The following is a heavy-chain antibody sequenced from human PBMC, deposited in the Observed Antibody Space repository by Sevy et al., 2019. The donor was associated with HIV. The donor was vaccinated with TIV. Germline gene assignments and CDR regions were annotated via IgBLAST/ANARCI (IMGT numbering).Heavy chain of an antibody. CDR2: ISGGGGGT. J-gene: IGHJ2*01. D-gene: IGHD6-13*01. V-gene: IGHV3-23*01. CDR3: AKHYIHDIADGWYFDL. Sequence: GGSLRLSCAASGFTFNNYAMSWVHQAPGKGLEGKGLEWVSTISGGGGGTCYADSVMGRFTISRDNSKNTLYLQVNSRRVEDTAVYYCAKHYIHDIADGWYFDLWGRGTLVTVSS. CDR1: GFTFNNYA.